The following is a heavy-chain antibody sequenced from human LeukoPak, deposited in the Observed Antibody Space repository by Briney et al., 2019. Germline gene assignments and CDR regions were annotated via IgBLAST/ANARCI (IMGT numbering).Heavy chain of an antibody. CDR3: ARDHCSSTSCPLNWFDP. Sequence: ASVKVSCKASGYTFTSYGISWVRQAPGQGLEWMGWISAYNGNTSYAQKLQGRVTMTTDTSTSTAYMELRSLRSDDTAVYYCARDHCSSTSCPLNWFDPWGQGTLVTVSS. CDR1: GYTFTSYG. V-gene: IGHV1-18*01. J-gene: IGHJ5*02. CDR2: ISAYNGNT. D-gene: IGHD2-2*01.